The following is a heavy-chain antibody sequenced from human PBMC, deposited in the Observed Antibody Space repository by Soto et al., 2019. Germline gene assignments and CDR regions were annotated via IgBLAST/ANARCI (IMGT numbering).Heavy chain of an antibody. J-gene: IGHJ4*02. CDR3: VKDQGGYSGYVFDY. V-gene: IGHV3-64D*06. CDR2: INSNGGVT. D-gene: IGHD5-12*01. CDR1: GFTFSSYA. Sequence: GGSLRLSCSASGFTFSSYAMYWVRQAPGKGLEYVSAINSNGGVTYYADSVKGRFTISRDNSKNTLYLQMSSLRAEDTAVYYCVKDQGGYSGYVFDYSGQGTLVTVSS.